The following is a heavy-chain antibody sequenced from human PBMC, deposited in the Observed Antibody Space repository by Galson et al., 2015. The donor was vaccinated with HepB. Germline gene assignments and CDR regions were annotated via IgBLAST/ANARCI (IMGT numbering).Heavy chain of an antibody. CDR2: ITGSGGST. Sequence: SLRLSCAASGFTFSSYAMSWVRQAPGKGLEWVSAITGSGGSTYYADSVKGRFTISRDNSKNTLYLQMNSLTAEDTAVYYCAKPRTYCSSTSCWGYYYYGMDVWGQGTTVTVSS. V-gene: IGHV3-23*01. D-gene: IGHD2-2*01. CDR1: GFTFSSYA. J-gene: IGHJ6*02. CDR3: AKPRTYCSSTSCWGYYYYGMDV.